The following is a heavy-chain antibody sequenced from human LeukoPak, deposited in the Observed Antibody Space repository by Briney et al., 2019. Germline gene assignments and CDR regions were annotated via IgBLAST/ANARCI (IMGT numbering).Heavy chain of an antibody. J-gene: IGHJ5*02. Sequence: GGSLRLFCAASGFTFSDYYMSWIRQAPGKGLEWVSYISSSGSTIYYADSVKGRFTISRDNAKNSLYLQMNSLRAEDTAVYYCARGRYYGSGSYHYGTGDWFDPWGQGTLVTVSS. CDR1: GFTFSDYY. CDR3: ARGRYYGSGSYHYGTGDWFDP. CDR2: ISSSGSTI. D-gene: IGHD3-10*01. V-gene: IGHV3-11*01.